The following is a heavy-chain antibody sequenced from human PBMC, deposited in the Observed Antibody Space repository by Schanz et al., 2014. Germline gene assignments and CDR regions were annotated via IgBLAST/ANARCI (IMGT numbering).Heavy chain of an antibody. Sequence: DVQLVESGGGLVKPGGSLRLSCAASGFTFSTYTMNWVRQAPGKGLEWVSSISSSSTYIYYTDSLKGRFTISRDNAKNSLYLQMNSLRAEDTALYYCASERGYSYGYGAFDIWGQGTMVTVSS. CDR1: GFTFSTYT. CDR3: ASERGYSYGYGAFDI. D-gene: IGHD5-18*01. J-gene: IGHJ3*02. V-gene: IGHV3-21*02. CDR2: ISSSSTYI.